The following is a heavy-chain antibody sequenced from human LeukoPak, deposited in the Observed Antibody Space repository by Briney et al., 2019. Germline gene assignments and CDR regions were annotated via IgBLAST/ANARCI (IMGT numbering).Heavy chain of an antibody. CDR3: ARESKYWSGSYYIDY. D-gene: IGHD1-26*01. CDR1: GFTFSSYG. V-gene: IGHV3-30*02. CDR2: IRYDGSNK. Sequence: PGGSLRLSCAASGFTFSSYGMHWVRQAPGKGLEWVAFIRYDGSNKYYADSVKGRFTISRDNSKNTLYLQMNSLRAEDTAVYYCARESKYWSGSYYIDYWGQGTLVTVSS. J-gene: IGHJ4*02.